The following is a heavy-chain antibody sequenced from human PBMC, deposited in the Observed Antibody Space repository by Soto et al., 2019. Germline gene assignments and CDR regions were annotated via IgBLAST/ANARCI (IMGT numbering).Heavy chain of an antibody. CDR1: GFTFSSYS. CDR3: AREQIAAAGSSYYYMDV. J-gene: IGHJ6*03. CDR2: ISSNSSYI. D-gene: IGHD6-13*01. V-gene: IGHV3-21*01. Sequence: GSLRLSCAASGFTFSSYSMNWVRQAPGKGLEWVSSISSNSSYIYYADSVKGRFTISRDNAKNSLYLQMNSLRAEDTAVYYCAREQIAAAGSSYYYMDVWGKGTTVTVSS.